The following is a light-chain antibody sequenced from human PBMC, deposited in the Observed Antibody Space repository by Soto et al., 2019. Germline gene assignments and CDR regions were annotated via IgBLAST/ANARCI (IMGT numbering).Light chain of an antibody. Sequence: DIQMTQSPSSLSASVRDRVTITCRASQGISNYLAWYQQKPGKVPKLLIYAASTLQSGVPSRFSGSGSGTDFTLTISRLQHEDVATYYCQKYDSAPWTFGQGTKVEIK. V-gene: IGKV1-27*01. CDR3: QKYDSAPWT. J-gene: IGKJ1*01. CDR1: QGISNY. CDR2: AAS.